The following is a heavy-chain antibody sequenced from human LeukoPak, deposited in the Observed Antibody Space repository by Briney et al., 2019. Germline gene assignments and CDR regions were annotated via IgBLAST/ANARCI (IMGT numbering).Heavy chain of an antibody. D-gene: IGHD2-2*01. CDR1: GGSFSGYY. Sequence: SETLSLICAVYGGSFSGYYWSWIRQPPGKGLEWIGEINHSGSTNYNPSLKSRVTISVDTSKNQFSLKLSSVTAADTAVYYCARVGCSSTSCSYSYWGQGTLVTVSS. V-gene: IGHV4-34*01. CDR3: ARVGCSSTSCSYSY. CDR2: INHSGST. J-gene: IGHJ4*02.